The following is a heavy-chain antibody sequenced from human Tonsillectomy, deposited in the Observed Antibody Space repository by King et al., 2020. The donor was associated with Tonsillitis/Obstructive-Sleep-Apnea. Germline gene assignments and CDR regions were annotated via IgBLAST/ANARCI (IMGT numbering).Heavy chain of an antibody. CDR3: ARVKITIFGVETDAFDI. CDR2: IYSGGST. J-gene: IGHJ3*02. V-gene: IGHV3-53*04. D-gene: IGHD3-3*01. CDR1: GFTVSSNY. Sequence: VQLVESGGGLVQPGGSLRLSCAASGFTVSSNYMSWVRQAPGKGLEWVSVIYSGGSTYYADSVKGRFTISRHNSKNTLYLQMNSLRAEDTAVYYCARVKITIFGVETDAFDIGGQGTMVTVSS.